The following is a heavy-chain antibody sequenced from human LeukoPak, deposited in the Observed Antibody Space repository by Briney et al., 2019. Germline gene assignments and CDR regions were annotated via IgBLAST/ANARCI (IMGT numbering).Heavy chain of an antibody. D-gene: IGHD1-26*01. CDR2: ISAYNGNT. V-gene: IGHV1-18*01. Sequence: ASVKVSCKASGYTFTSYGISWVRQAPGQGLEWMGWISAYNGNTNYAQKLQGRVTVTTDTSTSTAYMELRSLRSDDTAVYYCARASVAWELPDYWGQGTLVTVSS. J-gene: IGHJ4*02. CDR3: ARASVAWELPDY. CDR1: GYTFTSYG.